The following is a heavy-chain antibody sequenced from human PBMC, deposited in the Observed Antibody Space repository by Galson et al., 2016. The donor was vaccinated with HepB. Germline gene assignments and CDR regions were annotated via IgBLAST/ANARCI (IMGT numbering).Heavy chain of an antibody. CDR1: GYTFTSSW. Sequence: QSGAEVKRPGESLTISCKGSGYTFTSSWIGWVRQMPGKGLEWVGVIFPRDSDTRYGPSFQGQVTISADQSINTAYLQWSSLKASDTAMYYCARTVSIAAAGGADYWGQGTLVTVSS. CDR3: ARTVSIAAAGGADY. CDR2: IFPRDSDT. V-gene: IGHV5-51*01. J-gene: IGHJ4*02. D-gene: IGHD6-13*01.